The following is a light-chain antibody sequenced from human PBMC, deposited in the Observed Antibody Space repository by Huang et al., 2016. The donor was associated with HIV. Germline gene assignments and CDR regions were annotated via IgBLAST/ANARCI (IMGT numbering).Light chain of an antibody. Sequence: DIQMTQSPSSLSASIGNRVTITCRASQSVTRVLNWYQQKPGKAPKLLIYTASDLQSGVPSRFSGSGSGTDFTLTINSLQPDDFATYYCQQSYSVPYTFGQGTKLEIK. V-gene: IGKV1-39*01. CDR2: TAS. CDR1: QSVTRV. J-gene: IGKJ2*01. CDR3: QQSYSVPYT.